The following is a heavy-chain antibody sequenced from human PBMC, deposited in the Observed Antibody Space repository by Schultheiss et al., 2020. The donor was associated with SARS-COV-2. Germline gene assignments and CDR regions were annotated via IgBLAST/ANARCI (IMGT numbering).Heavy chain of an antibody. J-gene: IGHJ5*02. Sequence: GGSLRLSCKGSVFSFITHGIGWVRQMPGKGLEWMGTVYPGDSDTRYSPSFQGQVTISADKSISTAYLQWSSLKASDTAMYYCAGHEDDYDWFDPWGQGTLVTVSS. CDR1: VFSFITHG. CDR2: VYPGDSDT. D-gene: IGHD5-12*01. V-gene: IGHV5-51*01. CDR3: AGHEDDYDWFDP.